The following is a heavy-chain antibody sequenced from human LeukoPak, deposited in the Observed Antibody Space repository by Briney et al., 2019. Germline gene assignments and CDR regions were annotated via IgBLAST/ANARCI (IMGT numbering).Heavy chain of an antibody. D-gene: IGHD3-22*01. CDR1: GGSISSYY. CDR3: ARFPEGTSSGLDY. V-gene: IGHV4-59*01. Sequence: SETLSLTCTVSGGSISSYYWSWIRQPPGKGLEWIGYIYYSGSTNYNPSLKSRVTISVDTSKNQFSLKLSSVTAADTAVYYCARFPEGTSSGLDYWGQGTLVTVSS. CDR2: IYYSGST. J-gene: IGHJ4*02.